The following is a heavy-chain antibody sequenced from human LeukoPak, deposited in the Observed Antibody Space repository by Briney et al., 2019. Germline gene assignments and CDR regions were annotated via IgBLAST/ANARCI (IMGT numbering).Heavy chain of an antibody. D-gene: IGHD6-13*01. CDR1: GGSISSSNW. J-gene: IGHJ4*02. V-gene: IGHV4-4*02. CDR3: ARVFMVEQQLAQENDY. CDR2: IYHSGST. Sequence: PSETLSLTCAVSGGSISSSNWWSWVRQPPGKGLEWIGEIYHSGSTNYNPSLKSRVTISVDKSKNQFSLKLSSVTAADTAVYYCARVFMVEQQLAQENDYWGQGTLVTVSS.